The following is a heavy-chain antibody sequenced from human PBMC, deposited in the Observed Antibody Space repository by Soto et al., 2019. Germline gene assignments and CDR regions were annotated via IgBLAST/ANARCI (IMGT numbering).Heavy chain of an antibody. CDR2: ISAYNGDT. V-gene: IGHV1-18*01. J-gene: IGHJ5*02. CDR1: GYTFTSYG. Sequence: SLYVSCNASGYTFTSYGISWVLQAPGQGFEWLGWISAYNGDTNYAQKLQGRITMATDTSTNTASMELRSLRSDDTAVYYCARGGVRCKGGSYHRDWFDPWGQGTLDNVSS. D-gene: IGHD1-26*01. CDR3: ARGGVRCKGGSYHRDWFDP.